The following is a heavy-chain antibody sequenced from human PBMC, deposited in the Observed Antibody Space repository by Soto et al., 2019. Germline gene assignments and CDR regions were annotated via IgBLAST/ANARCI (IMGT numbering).Heavy chain of an antibody. J-gene: IGHJ4*02. Sequence: EVQLVESGRGLVKPGGSLRLSCAASGFTFSSYSMNWVRQAPGKGLEWVSSISSSSSYIYSADSVKGRFTISRDNAKNSLYLQMNSLRAEDTAVYYCAREDYSNFDYWGQGTLVTVSS. CDR3: AREDYSNFDY. CDR2: ISSSSSYI. CDR1: GFTFSSYS. V-gene: IGHV3-21*01. D-gene: IGHD4-4*01.